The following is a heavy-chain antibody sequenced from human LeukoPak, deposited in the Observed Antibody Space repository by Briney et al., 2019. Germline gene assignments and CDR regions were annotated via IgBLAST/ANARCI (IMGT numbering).Heavy chain of an antibody. J-gene: IGHJ5*02. V-gene: IGHV4-38-2*01. Sequence: SETLSLTCAVSGYSISSGYYWGWIRQPPGKGLEWIGSIYHSGSTYYNPSLKSRVTISVDTSKNQFSLKLSSVTAADTAVYFCAIPGYPGSGTIPGYNWSDPWGQGTLVSVSS. CDR2: IYHSGST. D-gene: IGHD3-10*01. CDR3: AIPGYPGSGTIPGYNWSDP. CDR1: GYSISSGYY.